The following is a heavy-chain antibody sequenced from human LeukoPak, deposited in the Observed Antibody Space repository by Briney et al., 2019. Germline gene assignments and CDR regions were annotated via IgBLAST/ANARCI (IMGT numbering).Heavy chain of an antibody. Sequence: SETLSLTCTVSGYSISNGFYWAWIRQPPGKGLEWIGSVYHTGSTYSNPSLKSRVTISVDTSKNQFSLSLTSVTAADTAVYYCARDVARMTAAGAKAFDIWGQGTMVTVSS. CDR2: VYHTGST. J-gene: IGHJ3*02. CDR3: ARDVARMTAAGAKAFDI. D-gene: IGHD6-13*01. V-gene: IGHV4-38-2*02. CDR1: GYSISNGFY.